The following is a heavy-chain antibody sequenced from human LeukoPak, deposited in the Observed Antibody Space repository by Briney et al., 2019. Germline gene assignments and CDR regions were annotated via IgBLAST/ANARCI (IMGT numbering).Heavy chain of an antibody. CDR1: GFTFSSYA. CDR3: AREDSSSWPHDY. V-gene: IGHV3-30-3*01. J-gene: IGHJ4*02. Sequence: GRSLRLSCAASGFTFSSYAMHWVRQAPGKGLEWVAVISYDGSNKYYADSVKGRFTISRDNSKNTLYLQMNSLRAEDTAVYYCAREDSSSWPHDYWGQGTLVTVSS. CDR2: ISYDGSNK. D-gene: IGHD6-13*01.